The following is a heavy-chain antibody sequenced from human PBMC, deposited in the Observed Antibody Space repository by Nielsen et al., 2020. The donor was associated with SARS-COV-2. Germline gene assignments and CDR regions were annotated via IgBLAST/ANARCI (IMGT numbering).Heavy chain of an antibody. CDR1: GFSLSSYI. CDR3: ARGRWGPSRLLNYYYYSMDV. J-gene: IGHJ6*02. CDR2: IDHVRIT. D-gene: IGHD7-27*01. Sequence: GSLRLSCAASGFSLSSYIMNWVRQTPGKGLEWVGQIDHVRITNYNPSLKSRVTVSVDTSKNQFSLKLSSMTAADTAVYYCARGRWGPSRLLNYYYYSMDVWGQGTTVTVSS. V-gene: IGHV4-34*01.